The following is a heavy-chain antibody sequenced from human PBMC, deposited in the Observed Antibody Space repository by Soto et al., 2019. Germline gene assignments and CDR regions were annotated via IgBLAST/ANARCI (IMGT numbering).Heavy chain of an antibody. J-gene: IGHJ4*02. D-gene: IGHD2-15*01. CDR3: ARLVGCSGGSCYSDY. CDR2: INHSGST. CDR1: GGSFSGYY. V-gene: IGHV4-34*01. Sequence: SETLSLTCAVYGGSFSGYYWSWIRQPPGKGLEWIGEINHSGSTNYNPSLKSRVTISVDTSKNQFSLKLSSVTAADTAVYYCARLVGCSGGSCYSDYWGQGTLVTVSS.